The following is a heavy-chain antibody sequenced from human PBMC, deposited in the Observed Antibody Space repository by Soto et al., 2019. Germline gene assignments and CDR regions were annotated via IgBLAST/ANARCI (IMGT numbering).Heavy chain of an antibody. CDR3: ARDLADSSGWYLGRATTRFDP. CDR2: INAGNGNT. Sequence: SVKVSGKASGYTFTGYAMHWVRQAPGQRLEWMGWINAGNGNTKYSQKLQGRVTITADESTSTAYMELSSLRSEDTAVYYCARDLADSSGWYLGRATTRFDPWGQGTLVTVSS. CDR1: GYTFTGYA. V-gene: IGHV1-3*01. J-gene: IGHJ5*02. D-gene: IGHD6-19*01.